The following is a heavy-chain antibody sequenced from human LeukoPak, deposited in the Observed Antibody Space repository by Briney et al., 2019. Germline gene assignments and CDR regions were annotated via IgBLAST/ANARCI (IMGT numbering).Heavy chain of an antibody. CDR1: GYTFTSYG. CDR3: ARDVEWVTTAWVTKRILDY. Sequence: GASVKVSCKASGYTFTSYGISWVRQAPGQGRAWMGWISAYNGNTNYAQKLQGRVTMTTDTSTSTAYMELRSLRSDDTAVYYCARDVEWVTTAWVTKRILDYWGQGTLVTVSS. V-gene: IGHV1-18*01. CDR2: ISAYNGNT. D-gene: IGHD4-17*01. J-gene: IGHJ4*02.